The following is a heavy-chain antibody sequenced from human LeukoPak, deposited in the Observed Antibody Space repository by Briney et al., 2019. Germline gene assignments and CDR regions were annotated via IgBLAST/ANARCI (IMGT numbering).Heavy chain of an antibody. D-gene: IGHD2-15*01. CDR2: ISSSSNCI. J-gene: IGHJ4*02. Sequence: GGSLRLSCAASGFSFSSYSMNWVRQAPGKGLEWVSSISSSSNCIYYADSVKGRFTISRDNAKNSLYLQMNRLRAEDTAVYYCARRAALDYWGQGTLVTVSS. CDR3: ARRAALDY. V-gene: IGHV3-21*01. CDR1: GFSFSSYS.